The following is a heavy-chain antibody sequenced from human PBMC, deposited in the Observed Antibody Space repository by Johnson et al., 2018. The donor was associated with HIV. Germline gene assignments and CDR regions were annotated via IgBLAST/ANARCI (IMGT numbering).Heavy chain of an antibody. V-gene: IGHV3-66*01. D-gene: IGHD4-17*01. J-gene: IGHJ3*02. Sequence: VQLVESGGGVVRPGGSLRLSCAASGFTVSSNYMSWVRQAPGKGLEWVSGVSGSGGSTYYADSVNGRFTISRDNSKNTLYLQMNSLRAEDTAVYYCARERLREDFDAFDIWGQGTMVTVSS. CDR3: ARERLREDFDAFDI. CDR2: SGSGGST. CDR1: GFTVSSNY.